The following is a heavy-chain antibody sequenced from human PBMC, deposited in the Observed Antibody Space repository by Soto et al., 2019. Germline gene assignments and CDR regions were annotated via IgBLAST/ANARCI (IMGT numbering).Heavy chain of an antibody. CDR3: ARARATIAAAAIFDC. J-gene: IGHJ4*02. CDR2: VYRTGST. Sequence: SETLSLTCAVSGGSIGTSNWWRCVRQPPGKGLEWIGEVYRTGSTNYNPSLESRLTISVDKSKNQFSLKLTSVTAADTAVYYCARARATIAAAAIFDCWGQGTLVTVSS. V-gene: IGHV4-4*02. CDR1: GGSIGTSNW. D-gene: IGHD6-13*01.